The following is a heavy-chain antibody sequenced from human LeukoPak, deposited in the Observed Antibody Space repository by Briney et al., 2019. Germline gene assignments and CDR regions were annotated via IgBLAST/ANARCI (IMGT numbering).Heavy chain of an antibody. CDR1: GGSFSGYY. CDR3: ARGERRPHSKVGATPFDY. J-gene: IGHJ4*02. D-gene: IGHD1-26*01. Sequence: PSETLSLTCAVYGGSFSGYYWSWIRQPPGKGLEWIGEINHSGSTNYNPSLKSRVTISVDTSKNQFSLKLSSVTAADTAVYYCARGERRPHSKVGATPFDYWGQGTLVTVSS. V-gene: IGHV4-34*01. CDR2: INHSGST.